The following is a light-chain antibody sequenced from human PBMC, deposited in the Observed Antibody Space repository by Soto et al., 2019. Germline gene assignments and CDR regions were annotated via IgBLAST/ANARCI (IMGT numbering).Light chain of an antibody. V-gene: IGLV2-8*01. J-gene: IGLJ3*02. CDR2: ETN. CDR3: FSYTANDNWV. CDR1: SSDVGGYNY. Sequence: QSALTQPPSASGSPGQSVTISCTGTSSDVGGYNYVTWYQQHPGKAPKLMIYETNKRPSGAPDRFSGSKFGNTASLTISGLQTDDEADYFCFSYTANDNWVFGGGTKLTVL.